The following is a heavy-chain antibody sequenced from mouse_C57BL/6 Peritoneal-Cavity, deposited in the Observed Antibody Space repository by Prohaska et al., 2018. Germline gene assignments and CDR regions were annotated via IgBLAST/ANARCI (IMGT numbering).Heavy chain of an antibody. CDR1: GFTFTDYY. J-gene: IGHJ3*01. CDR2: IFPGSGST. D-gene: IGHD1-1*01. V-gene: IGHV1-75*01. CDR3: ARDGPFAY. Sequence: QVQLQQSGPELVKPGASVKISCKASGFTFTDYYINWVQQRPGKGLEWIGWIFPGSGSTYYNEKFKGKATLTVDKSSSTAYMLLSRLTYEDAAVYFCARDGPFAYWGQGTLVTVSA.